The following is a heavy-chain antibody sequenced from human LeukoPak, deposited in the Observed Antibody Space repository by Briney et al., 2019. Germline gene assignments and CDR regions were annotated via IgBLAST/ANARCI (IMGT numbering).Heavy chain of an antibody. J-gene: IGHJ4*02. D-gene: IGHD5-18*01. Sequence: GGSLTLSCAASGFTFSSYAMSWVRQAPGKGLEWVSAISGSGGSTYYADSVKGRFTISRDNSKNTLYLQMNSLRAEDTAVYYCAKEERGYSYGYLEPFDYWGQGTLVTVSS. V-gene: IGHV3-23*01. CDR3: AKEERGYSYGYLEPFDY. CDR2: ISGSGGST. CDR1: GFTFSSYA.